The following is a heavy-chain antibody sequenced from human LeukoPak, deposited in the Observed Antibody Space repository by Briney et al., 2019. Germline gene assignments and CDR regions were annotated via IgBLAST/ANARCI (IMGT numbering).Heavy chain of an antibody. J-gene: IGHJ5*02. D-gene: IGHD3-3*01. V-gene: IGHV4-30-2*01. CDR3: ARVLIPGKRYDDYWSGYYTFNS. CDR2: SYHSGST. CDR1: GGSVNSGAYY. Sequence: SETLSLTCTVSGGSVNSGAYYWSWIRQPPGKGPEWLGYSYHSGSTYYSPSLKSRLTISVDRSKNQFSLRLKSVTAADTATYYCARVLIPGKRYDDYWSGYYTFNSWGRGILVTVSS.